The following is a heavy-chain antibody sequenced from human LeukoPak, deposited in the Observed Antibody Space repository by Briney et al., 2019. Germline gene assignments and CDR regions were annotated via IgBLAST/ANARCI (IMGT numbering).Heavy chain of an antibody. J-gene: IGHJ4*02. CDR1: GGTFSSYA. D-gene: IGHD6-19*01. V-gene: IGHV1-69*13. Sequence: GASVKVSCKASGGTFSSYAISWVRQAPGQGLEWMGGIIPIFGTANYAQKFQGRVTITADESTSTAYMELSSLRSEDTAVYYCAEGGRDSSGWPIGLDYWGQGTLVTVSS. CDR2: IIPIFGTA. CDR3: AEGGRDSSGWPIGLDY.